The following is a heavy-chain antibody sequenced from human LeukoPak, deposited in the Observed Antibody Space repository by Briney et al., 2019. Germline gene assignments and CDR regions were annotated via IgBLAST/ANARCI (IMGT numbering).Heavy chain of an antibody. D-gene: IGHD3-9*01. CDR1: DGSFSGYY. V-gene: IGHV4-34*01. J-gene: IGHJ4*02. Sequence: SETLSLTCAVFDGSFSGYYWSWIRQPPGKGLEWIGEINHSGSTNYNPSLQSRVTIAVDTSKNQFSLILQSVTAADTAVYFCARRISRLPILTGYSRSYYFDSWGQGTLVTVSS. CDR3: ARRISRLPILTGYSRSYYFDS. CDR2: INHSGST.